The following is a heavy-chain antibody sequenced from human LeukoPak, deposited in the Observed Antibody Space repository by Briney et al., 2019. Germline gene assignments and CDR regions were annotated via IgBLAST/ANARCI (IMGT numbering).Heavy chain of an antibody. CDR1: GFTFSSYA. J-gene: IGHJ4*02. D-gene: IGHD6-13*01. V-gene: IGHV3-23*01. CDR2: ISGSGGST. Sequence: GGSLRLSCGASGFTFSSYAMNWVRQAPGKGLEWVSCISGSGGSTYYADSVKGRFTISRDNSKNTLYLQMNSLRAEDTAVYYCARGYSNRPDYWGQGTLVTVSS. CDR3: ARGYSNRPDY.